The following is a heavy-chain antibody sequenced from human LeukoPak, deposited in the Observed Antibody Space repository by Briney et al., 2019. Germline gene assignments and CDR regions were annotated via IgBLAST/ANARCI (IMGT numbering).Heavy chain of an antibody. CDR1: GYSLTKLC. J-gene: IGHJ6*03. Sequence: ASVKVSCKVSGYSLTKLCMHWVRQAPGKGLEWMGNFDPEDGETIYAQKFQGRVTMTEDTSTDTAYMELSSLRSEDTAVYYCARVNGILTGLGIAYYMDVWGKGTTVTISS. CDR3: ARVNGILTGLGIAYYMDV. CDR2: FDPEDGET. D-gene: IGHD3-9*01. V-gene: IGHV1-24*01.